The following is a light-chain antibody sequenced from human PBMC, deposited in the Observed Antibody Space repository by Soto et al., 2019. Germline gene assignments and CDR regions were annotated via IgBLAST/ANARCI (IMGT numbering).Light chain of an antibody. CDR1: QDISTN. J-gene: IGKJ1*01. Sequence: DIQMTQSPSSVSASTGDRVTITCRASQDISTNLAWYQQKPGKAPDLLIYAASTLQSGVPPRLSGSGSGTDFTLTIRGLQPEDFATYYCQQYNSYWTFGQGTKVDIK. CDR3: QQYNSYWT. V-gene: IGKV1-16*01. CDR2: AAS.